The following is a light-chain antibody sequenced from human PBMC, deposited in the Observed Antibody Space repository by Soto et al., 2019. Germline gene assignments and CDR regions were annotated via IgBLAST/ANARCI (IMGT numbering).Light chain of an antibody. CDR1: QGISTW. Sequence: IQMTQSPSSVSASVGDRATFTCRASQGISTWLAWYQQKPGKAPKLLINAASSLQSGVPARFSGSGSGTDFTLTISSLQPEDVATYYCQQTNSFPITFGQGTRLEIK. CDR2: AAS. J-gene: IGKJ5*01. CDR3: QQTNSFPIT. V-gene: IGKV1-12*01.